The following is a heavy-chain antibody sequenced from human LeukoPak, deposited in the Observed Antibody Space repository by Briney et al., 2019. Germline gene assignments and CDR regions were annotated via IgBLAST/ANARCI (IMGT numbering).Heavy chain of an antibody. Sequence: GGSLRLSCAASGFTFSSYSMNWVRQAPGKGLEWVSSISSSSSYIYYADSVKGRFTISRDNAKNSLYLQMNSLRAEDTAVYYCARVDYYDSSGYFPLIDYWGQGTLVTVYS. CDR1: GFTFSSYS. V-gene: IGHV3-21*01. J-gene: IGHJ4*02. CDR2: ISSSSSYI. D-gene: IGHD3-22*01. CDR3: ARVDYYDSSGYFPLIDY.